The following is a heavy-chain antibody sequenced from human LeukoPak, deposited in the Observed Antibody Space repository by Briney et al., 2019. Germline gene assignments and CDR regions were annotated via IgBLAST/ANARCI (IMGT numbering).Heavy chain of an antibody. D-gene: IGHD3-3*01. J-gene: IGHJ3*02. Sequence: PSETLSLTCTVSGGSISSFYWSWLRQPPGKGLEWIGYIDYSGSTYYNPSLKSRVTISVDTSKNQFSLKLSSVTAADTAVYYCARFVEYYDFWSGYFTDAFDIWGQGTMVTVSS. CDR3: ARFVEYYDFWSGYFTDAFDI. CDR2: IDYSGST. V-gene: IGHV4-59*08. CDR1: GGSISSFY.